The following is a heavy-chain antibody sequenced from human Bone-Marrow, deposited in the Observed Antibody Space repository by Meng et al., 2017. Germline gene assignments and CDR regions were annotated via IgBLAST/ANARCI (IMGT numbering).Heavy chain of an antibody. J-gene: IGHJ4*02. CDR3: ARDGPSSGWYLIDY. Sequence: QGQLVQSGAGGKKPGASVKVSCKASGYPFTGYYMHWVRQAPGQGLEWMGRINPNSGGTNYAQKFQGRVTMTRDTSISTAYMELSRLRSDDTAVYYCARDGPSSGWYLIDYWGQGTLVTVSS. CDR2: INPNSGGT. D-gene: IGHD6-19*01. CDR1: GYPFTGYY. V-gene: IGHV1-2*06.